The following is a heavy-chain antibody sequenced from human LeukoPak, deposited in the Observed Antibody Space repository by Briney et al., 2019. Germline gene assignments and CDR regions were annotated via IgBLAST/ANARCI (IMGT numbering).Heavy chain of an antibody. D-gene: IGHD2-2*01. CDR3: ARDPGDIVVVTVAAGYMDV. CDR2: FDPEDSET. V-gene: IGHV1-24*01. J-gene: IGHJ6*03. CDR1: GYTLTELS. Sequence: ASVKVSCKVSGYTLTELSMHWVRQAPGKGLEWMGGFDPEDSETIYAQKFQGRVTMTEDTSTDTAYMELSSLRSEDTAVYYCARDPGDIVVVTVAAGYMDVWGKGTTVTVSS.